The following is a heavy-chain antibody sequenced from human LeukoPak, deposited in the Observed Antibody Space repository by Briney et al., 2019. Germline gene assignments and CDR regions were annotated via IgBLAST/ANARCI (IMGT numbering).Heavy chain of an antibody. Sequence: PSETLSLTCAVYGGSFSGYYWSWIRQPPGKGLEWIGEINHSGSTNYNPSLKSRVTISVDTSKNQFSLKLSSVTAADTAVYYCARGHYDFWSGYSKPNFDYWGQGTLVTVSS. CDR3: ARGHYDFWSGYSKPNFDY. D-gene: IGHD3-3*01. CDR1: GGSFSGYY. V-gene: IGHV4-34*01. J-gene: IGHJ4*02. CDR2: INHSGST.